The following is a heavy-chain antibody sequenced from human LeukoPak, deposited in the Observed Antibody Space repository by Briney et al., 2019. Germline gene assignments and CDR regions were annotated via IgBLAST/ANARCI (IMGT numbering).Heavy chain of an antibody. V-gene: IGHV1-2*02. J-gene: IGHJ5*02. D-gene: IGHD2-15*01. CDR3: ARGVAASGGRWFDP. Sequence: GASVKVSCKASGYSFTGYSMHWVRQAPGQGLEWMGWIDPKSGGTNYAQKFPGRVTMTRDTSITTAYMELSSLRSNDTAVYYCARGVAASGGRWFDPWGQGTLVTVSS. CDR2: IDPKSGGT. CDR1: GYSFTGYS.